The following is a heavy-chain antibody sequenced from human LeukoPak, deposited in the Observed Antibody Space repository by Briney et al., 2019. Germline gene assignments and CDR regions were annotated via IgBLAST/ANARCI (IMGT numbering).Heavy chain of an antibody. D-gene: IGHD3-10*01. J-gene: IGHJ6*03. Sequence: SVKVSCKASEGTFSSYAISWVRQAPGQGLEWMGRIIPIFGTANYAQKFQGRVTITTDESTSTAYMELSSLRSEDTAVYYCARSTYGSGPYYYYYMDVWGKGTTVTVSS. CDR2: IIPIFGTA. V-gene: IGHV1-69*05. CDR1: EGTFSSYA. CDR3: ARSTYGSGPYYYYYMDV.